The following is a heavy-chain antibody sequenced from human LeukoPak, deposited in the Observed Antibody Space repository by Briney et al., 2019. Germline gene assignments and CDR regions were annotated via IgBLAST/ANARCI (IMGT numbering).Heavy chain of an antibody. V-gene: IGHV3-48*01. CDR1: GFSFSSYS. J-gene: IGHJ4*02. D-gene: IGHD3/OR15-3a*01. Sequence: RGSLRLSCAASGFSFSSYSLNWVRQAAGKGLEWVSYITGSSSTINYADSVKGRFTISRDKAENSLYLQMNSLRAEDTAVYYCARTGLGMYSFDSWGRGTLVTVSS. CDR2: ITGSSSTI. CDR3: ARTGLGMYSFDS.